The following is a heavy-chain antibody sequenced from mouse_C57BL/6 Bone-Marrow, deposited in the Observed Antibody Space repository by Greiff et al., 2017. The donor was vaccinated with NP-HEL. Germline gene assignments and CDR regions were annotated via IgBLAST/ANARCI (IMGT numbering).Heavy chain of an antibody. V-gene: IGHV1-72*01. J-gene: IGHJ3*01. D-gene: IGHD1-1*01. CDR2: NAPNSGGT. Sequence: QVQLQQPGADLVKPGASVKLSCQASGYTFTSYWMHWVKPRPGRGLAWIGRNAPNSGGTKYNEKFNRKATLTVDKPSSTAYMQLSSLTSEDSAVYYCARLAFYYYGFAYWGQGTLVTVSA. CDR1: GYTFTSYW. CDR3: ARLAFYYYGFAY.